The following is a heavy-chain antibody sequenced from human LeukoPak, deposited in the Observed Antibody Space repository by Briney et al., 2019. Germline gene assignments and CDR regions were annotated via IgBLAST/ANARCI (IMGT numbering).Heavy chain of an antibody. CDR3: ARGRYDISTVHRFFYYGMDV. CDR2: INWNGVGT. V-gene: IGHV3-20*04. Sequence: GGSLRLSCAASGFSFGDFGMSLVRQAPGKGLEWVSGINWNGVGTSYIDSVKGRFTVSRDNAKNSLYLQMNSLRGEDTALYFCARGRYDISTVHRFFYYGMDVWGQGTPVTVSS. CDR1: GFSFGDFG. J-gene: IGHJ6*02. D-gene: IGHD3-22*01.